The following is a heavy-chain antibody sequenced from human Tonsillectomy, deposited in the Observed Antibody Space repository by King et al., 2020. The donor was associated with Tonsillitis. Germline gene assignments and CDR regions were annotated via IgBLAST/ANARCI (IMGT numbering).Heavy chain of an antibody. Sequence: QLVQSGAEVKEPGASVKVSCKASGYTFSTYEINWVRQASGQGLEWMGWMNPNNGNTGYAQKFQGRVTMTRDTSISTAYMELSSLRSEDTAVYYCARVLPRLAMIEDWSGPSDYWGQGTLVTVSS. J-gene: IGHJ4*02. CDR3: ARVLPRLAMIEDWSGPSDY. D-gene: IGHD2-2*01. CDR2: MNPNNGNT. V-gene: IGHV1-8*01. CDR1: GYTFSTYE.